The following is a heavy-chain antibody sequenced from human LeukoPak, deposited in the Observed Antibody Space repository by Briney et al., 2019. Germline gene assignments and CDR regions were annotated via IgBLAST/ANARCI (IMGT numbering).Heavy chain of an antibody. D-gene: IGHD5-18*01. CDR3: AKSPEGYSYGPFDY. Sequence: GGSLRLSCAASGFTVSSNYMSWVRQAPGKGLEWVSVIYSGGSTYYADSVKGRFTISRDNSKNTLYLQMNSLRAEDTAVYYCAKSPEGYSYGPFDYWGQGTLVTVSS. V-gene: IGHV3-53*01. CDR1: GFTVSSNY. J-gene: IGHJ4*02. CDR2: IYSGGST.